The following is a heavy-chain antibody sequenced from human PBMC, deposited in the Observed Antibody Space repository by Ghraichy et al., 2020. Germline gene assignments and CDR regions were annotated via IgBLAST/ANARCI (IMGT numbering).Heavy chain of an antibody. CDR3: AKGHYDSGGWFDP. CDR2: ISGSGGST. V-gene: IGHV3-23*01. Sequence: GESLNISCAASGFTFSSYAMSWVRQAPGKGLEWVSAISGSGGSTYYADSVKGRFTISRDNSKNTLYLQMNSLRAEDTAVYYCAKGHYDSGGWFDPWGQGTLVTVSS. D-gene: IGHD3-3*01. CDR1: GFTFSSYA. J-gene: IGHJ5*02.